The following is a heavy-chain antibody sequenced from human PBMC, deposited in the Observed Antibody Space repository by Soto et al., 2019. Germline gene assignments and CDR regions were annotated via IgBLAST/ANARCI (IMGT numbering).Heavy chain of an antibody. V-gene: IGHV3-53*01. CDR3: ARHQYSYHRFDY. D-gene: IGHD2-15*01. CDR1: GFTVSSNY. CDR2: IYSGGST. Sequence: EVQLVESGGGLIQPGGSLRLSCAASGFTVSSNYMSWVRQAPGKGLQWVSVIYSGGSTYYADSVKGRFTISRDNSENTLYLQMHSLRAEDTAVYYCARHQYSYHRFDYWGQGTLVTVSS. J-gene: IGHJ4*02.